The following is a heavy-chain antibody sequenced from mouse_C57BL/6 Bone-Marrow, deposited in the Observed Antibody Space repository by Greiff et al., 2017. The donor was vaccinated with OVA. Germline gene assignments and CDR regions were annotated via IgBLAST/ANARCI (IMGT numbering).Heavy chain of an antibody. D-gene: IGHD1-1*01. Sequence: QVQLQQSGAELVRPGASVTLSCKASGYTFTDYEMHWVKQTPVHGLEWIGAIDPETGGTAYNQKFKGKAILTADKSSSTAYMELRSLTSEDSAVYYGTRGDYYGSSFTSYWYFDVWGTGTTVTVSS. CDR1: GYTFTDYE. CDR3: TRGDYYGSSFTSYWYFDV. V-gene: IGHV1-15*01. J-gene: IGHJ1*03. CDR2: IDPETGGT.